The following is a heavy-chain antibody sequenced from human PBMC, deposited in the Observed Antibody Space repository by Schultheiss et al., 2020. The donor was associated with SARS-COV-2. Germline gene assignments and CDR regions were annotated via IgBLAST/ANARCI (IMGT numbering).Heavy chain of an antibody. V-gene: IGHV4-34*01. CDR1: GGSFSDYY. CDR3: ARDPNTNWFDS. CDR2: INHSGST. J-gene: IGHJ5*01. Sequence: SETLSLTCAVYGGSFSDYYWSWIRQPPGKGLEWIGEINHSGSTNYNPSLKSRVTISVDTSKNQFSLKLSSVTAADTAVYYCARDPNTNWFDSWGQGTLVTVSS.